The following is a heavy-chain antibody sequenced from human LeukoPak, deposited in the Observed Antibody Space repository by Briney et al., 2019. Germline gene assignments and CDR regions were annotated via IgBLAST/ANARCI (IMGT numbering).Heavy chain of an antibody. J-gene: IGHJ4*02. CDR1: GGTFSSYG. CDR3: ARDLRGWLQPIDY. V-gene: IGHV1-69*05. Sequence: SVKVSCKASGGTFSSYGIIWVRQAPGQGLEWMGRIIPIFGTANYAQKFQGRVTMTTDTSTSTAYMELRSLRSDDTAVYYCARDLRGWLQPIDYWGQGTLVTVSS. D-gene: IGHD5-24*01. CDR2: IIPIFGTA.